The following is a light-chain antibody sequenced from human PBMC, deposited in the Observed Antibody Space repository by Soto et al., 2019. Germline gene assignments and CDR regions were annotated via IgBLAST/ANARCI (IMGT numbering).Light chain of an antibody. CDR3: QLYGSSPWT. V-gene: IGKV3-20*01. Sequence: EIVLTQSPGTLSLSPGERATLSCRASQSVTYLVWYQQKPGQAPRLLIYGASSRATGIPDRFSGSGSGTDFTLTISRLEPEDFAVYYCQLYGSSPWTFGQGTKVEIK. CDR2: GAS. J-gene: IGKJ1*01. CDR1: QSVTY.